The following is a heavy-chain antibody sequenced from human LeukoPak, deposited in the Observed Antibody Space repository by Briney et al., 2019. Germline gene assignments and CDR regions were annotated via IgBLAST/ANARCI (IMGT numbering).Heavy chain of an antibody. J-gene: IGHJ4*02. CDR2: ISSDGSSI. V-gene: IGHV3-74*01. D-gene: IGHD6-13*01. CDR1: GFTFSTYW. Sequence: GGSLRLSCAASGFTFSTYWMHWVRQAPGKGLVWVSRISSDGSSIIYADSVKGRFTISRDNAKNTLYLQMNSLRVEDAAVYYCARVVGYSSSWYSGFDCWGQGTLVTVS. CDR3: ARVVGYSSSWYSGFDC.